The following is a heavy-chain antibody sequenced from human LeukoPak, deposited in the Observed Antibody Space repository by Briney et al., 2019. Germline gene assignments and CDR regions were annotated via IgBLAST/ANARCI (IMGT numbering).Heavy chain of an antibody. CDR2: INWNGSIT. CDR1: GFTFDDFG. V-gene: IGHV3-20*04. D-gene: IGHD1-1*01. Sequence: GGSLRLSCTTSGFTFDDFGLSWVRRAPGKGLEWVSSINWNGSITPYADSVRGRFTISRGNDRNSLYLQLNSLKVEDAALYYCTRDETGIDFWGQGALVTVSS. J-gene: IGHJ4*02. CDR3: TRDETGIDF.